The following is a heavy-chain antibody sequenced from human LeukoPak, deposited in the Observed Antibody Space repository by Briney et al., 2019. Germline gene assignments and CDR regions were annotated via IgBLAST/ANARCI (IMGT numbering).Heavy chain of an antibody. Sequence: GRSLRLSCAASGFIFSSYGMRWVRQAPGKGLEWVAVIWYDGSNKYYADSVKGRFTISRDNSKNTLYLQTNSLRAEDTAVYYCAKDGGTGGSNDAFDIWGQGTMVTVSS. CDR3: AKDGGTGGSNDAFDI. CDR1: GFIFSSYG. V-gene: IGHV3-33*06. J-gene: IGHJ3*02. CDR2: IWYDGSNK. D-gene: IGHD2-15*01.